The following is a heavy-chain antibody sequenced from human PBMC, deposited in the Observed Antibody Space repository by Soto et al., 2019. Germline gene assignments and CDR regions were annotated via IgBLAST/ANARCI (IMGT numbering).Heavy chain of an antibody. CDR1: GGTFSRHA. CDR3: ARDAINARSWYFWFDT. Sequence: PSVKVSCKTSGGTFSRHAINWVRQAPGQGLEWMGGIIPLFGTTNYAQKFKGRVTISADESTSTAYMELSSLTSEDAAVYYCARDAINARSWYFWFDTWGQGTLVTVSS. D-gene: IGHD6-13*01. J-gene: IGHJ5*02. V-gene: IGHV1-69*13. CDR2: IIPLFGTT.